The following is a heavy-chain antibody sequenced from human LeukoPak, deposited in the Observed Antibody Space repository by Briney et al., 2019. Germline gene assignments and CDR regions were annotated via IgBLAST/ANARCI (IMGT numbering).Heavy chain of an antibody. D-gene: IGHD5-18*01. Sequence: PGGSLRLSCAASGFTFSNAWMSWVRQAPGKGLEWVGRIKSKTDGGTTDYAAPVKGRFTISRDDSKNTLYLQMNSLKTEDTAVYYCITEPDTAMVRDIDYWGQGTLVTVSS. CDR2: IKSKTDGGTT. V-gene: IGHV3-15*01. CDR1: GFTFSNAW. CDR3: ITEPDTAMVRDIDY. J-gene: IGHJ4*02.